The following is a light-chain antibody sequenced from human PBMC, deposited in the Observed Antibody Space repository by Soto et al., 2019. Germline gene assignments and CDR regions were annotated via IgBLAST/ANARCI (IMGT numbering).Light chain of an antibody. CDR3: QQYNNWPRT. Sequence: EIVLTQSPGTLSLSPGERATLSCRASQSVSNNYLAWCQQKPGQAPRLLIYGASNRATGIPDRFSGSGSGTEFTLTISSLQSEDFAVYYCQQYNNWPRTFGQGTKVDNK. CDR2: GAS. J-gene: IGKJ1*01. CDR1: QSVSNN. V-gene: IGKV3D-15*01.